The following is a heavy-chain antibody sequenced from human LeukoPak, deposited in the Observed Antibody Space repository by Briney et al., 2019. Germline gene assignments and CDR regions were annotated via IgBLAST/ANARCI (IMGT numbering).Heavy chain of an antibody. CDR2: ISVSGGST. D-gene: IGHD4-17*01. Sequence: GGSLRLSCAASAFTFSSYAMSWVRQAPGKGLEWVSAISVSGGSTYYADSVKGRFTISRDNSKNTLFLQMNSLRAEDTAVYYCAKDDDYGDYYNWFDPWGQGTLVTVSS. J-gene: IGHJ5*02. V-gene: IGHV3-23*01. CDR3: AKDDDYGDYYNWFDP. CDR1: AFTFSSYA.